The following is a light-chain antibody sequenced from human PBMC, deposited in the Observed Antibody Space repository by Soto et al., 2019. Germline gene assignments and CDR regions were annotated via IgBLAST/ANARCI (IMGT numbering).Light chain of an antibody. V-gene: IGKV3-15*01. CDR1: QSVSSN. CDR3: QQYTIWPWT. Sequence: EIVMTQSPATLSVSAGERATLSCRASQSVSSNLAWYQQKPGQAPRLLIYGASTRATGIPARFSGSGSGTEFTLTISSLQSEDFAVYFCQQYTIWPWTFGQGTKVEIK. CDR2: GAS. J-gene: IGKJ1*01.